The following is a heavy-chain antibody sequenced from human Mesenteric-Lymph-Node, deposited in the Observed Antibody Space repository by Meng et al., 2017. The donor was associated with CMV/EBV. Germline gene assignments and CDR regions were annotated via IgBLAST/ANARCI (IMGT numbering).Heavy chain of an antibody. CDR2: IYHSGST. CDR3: ARRSSTGFDWFDP. CDR1: GYSISSGYY. J-gene: IGHJ5*02. V-gene: IGHV4-38-2*02. D-gene: IGHD2-15*01. Sequence: SETLSLTCTVSGYSISSGYYWGWIRQPPGKGLEWIGSIYHSGSTNYNPSLKSRVTISVDTSKNQFSLKLSSVTAADTAVYYCARRSSTGFDWFDPWGQGTLVTVSS.